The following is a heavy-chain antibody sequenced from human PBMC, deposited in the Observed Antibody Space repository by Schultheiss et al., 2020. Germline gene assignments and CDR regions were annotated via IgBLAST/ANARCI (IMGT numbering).Heavy chain of an antibody. D-gene: IGHD3-22*01. V-gene: IGHV1-24*01. Sequence: ASVKVSCKVSGYTLTELSMHWVRQAPGKGLEWMGGFDPEDGETIYAQKFQGRVTMTEDTSTDTAYMELSSLRSEDTAVYYCATDSPIRITMIVVAHGGGFDIWGQGTMVTVSS. CDR1: GYTLTELS. J-gene: IGHJ3*02. CDR2: FDPEDGET. CDR3: ATDSPIRITMIVVAHGGGFDI.